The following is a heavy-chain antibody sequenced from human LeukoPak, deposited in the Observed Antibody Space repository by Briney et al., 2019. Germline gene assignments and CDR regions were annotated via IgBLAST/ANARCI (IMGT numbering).Heavy chain of an antibody. CDR3: AKDRSGSYVRYLFDY. J-gene: IGHJ4*02. CDR2: IYSEGST. D-gene: IGHD1-26*01. CDR1: GFTVSNNF. V-gene: IGHV3-66*01. Sequence: GGSLRLSCAASGFTVSNNFMSWVRQAPGKGLEWVSIIYSEGSTSHADSVKGRFTISRDSSKNTLYLQMNSLRAEDTAVYYCAKDRSGSYVRYLFDYWGQGTLVTVSS.